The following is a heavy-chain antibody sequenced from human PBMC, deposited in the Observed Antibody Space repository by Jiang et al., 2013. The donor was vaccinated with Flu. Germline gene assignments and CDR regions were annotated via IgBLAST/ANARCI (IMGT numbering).Heavy chain of an antibody. CDR1: GYSFTSYW. Sequence: SLKISCKGSGYSFTSYWIGWVRQMPGKGLEWMGIIYPGDSDTRYSPSFQGQVTISADKSISTAYLQWSSLKASDTAMYYCARTYYYDSSGYYDQKGPPYYFDYWGQGTLVTVSS. J-gene: IGHJ4*02. V-gene: IGHV5-51*01. D-gene: IGHD3-22*01. CDR2: IYPGDSDT. CDR3: ARTYYYDSSGYYDQKGPPYYFDY.